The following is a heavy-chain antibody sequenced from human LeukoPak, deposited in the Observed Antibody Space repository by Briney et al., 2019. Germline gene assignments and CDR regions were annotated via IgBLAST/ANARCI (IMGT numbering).Heavy chain of an antibody. CDR2: IWYDGSNK. Sequence: GRSLGLSCAASGFTFSSYGMHWVRQAPGKGLEWVAVIWYDGSNKYYADSVKGRFTISRDNSKNTLYLQMNSLRAEDTAVYYCAKVSSVATLGIDYWGQGTLVTVSS. CDR1: GFTFSSYG. CDR3: AKVSSVATLGIDY. D-gene: IGHD5-12*01. J-gene: IGHJ4*02. V-gene: IGHV3-33*06.